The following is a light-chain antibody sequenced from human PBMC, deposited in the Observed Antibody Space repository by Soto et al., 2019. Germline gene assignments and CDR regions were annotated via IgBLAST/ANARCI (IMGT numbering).Light chain of an antibody. CDR3: QQRSNWPQIT. V-gene: IGKV3-11*01. Sequence: EIVLTQSPATLSLSPGERATLYCRASQSVSSYLAWYQQKPGQAPRLLIYDASNRATGIPARFSGSGSGTDFTLTISSLEPEDFAVYYCQQRSNWPQITFGQGTRLEIK. J-gene: IGKJ5*01. CDR2: DAS. CDR1: QSVSSY.